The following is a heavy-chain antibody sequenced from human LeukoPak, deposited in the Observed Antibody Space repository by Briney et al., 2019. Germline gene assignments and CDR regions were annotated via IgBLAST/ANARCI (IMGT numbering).Heavy chain of an antibody. V-gene: IGHV4-61*02. CDR1: GGSISSGSYY. CDR3: ARGRTGYFDY. D-gene: IGHD1-1*01. J-gene: IGHJ4*02. CDR2: IYTSGST. Sequence: SETLSLTCTVYGGSISSGSYYWSWIRQPAGKGLEWIGRIYTSGSTNYNPSLKSRVTISVDTSKNQFSLKLSSVTAADTAVYYCARGRTGYFDYWGQGTLVTVSS.